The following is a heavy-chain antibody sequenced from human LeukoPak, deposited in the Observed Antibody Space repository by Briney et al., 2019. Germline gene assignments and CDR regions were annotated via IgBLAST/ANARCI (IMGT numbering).Heavy chain of an antibody. CDR2: IYYSGST. CDR1: GGSISSYY. J-gene: IGHJ4*02. D-gene: IGHD2-2*03. V-gene: IGHV4-59*01. Sequence: SETLSLTCTVSGGSISSYYWSWIRQPPGKGLEWIGYIYYSGSTNYNPSLKSRVTISVDTSKNQFSLKLSSVTAADTAVYYCARVKILDISDKFYYFDYWGQGTLVTVSS. CDR3: ARVKILDISDKFYYFDY.